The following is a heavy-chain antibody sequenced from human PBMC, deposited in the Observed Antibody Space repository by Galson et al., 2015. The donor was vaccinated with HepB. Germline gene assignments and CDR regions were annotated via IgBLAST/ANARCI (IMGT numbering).Heavy chain of an antibody. CDR3: ARDQDVLMVYAIGPSYGMDV. V-gene: IGHV3-30-3*01. CDR1: GFTFSSYA. Sequence: SLRLSCAASGFTFSSYAMHWVRQAPGKGLEWVAVISYDGSNKYYADSVKGRFTISRDNSKNTLYLQMNSLRAEDTAVYYCARDQDVLMVYAIGPSYGMDVWGQGTTVTVSS. CDR2: ISYDGSNK. J-gene: IGHJ6*02. D-gene: IGHD2-8*01.